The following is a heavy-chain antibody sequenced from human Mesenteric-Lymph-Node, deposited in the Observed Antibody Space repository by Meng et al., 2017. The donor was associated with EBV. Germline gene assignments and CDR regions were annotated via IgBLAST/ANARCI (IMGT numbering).Heavy chain of an antibody. CDR2: INPSVGST. CDR3: ARATVTRNWFDP. Sequence: QGQLVQSGAEVRNPGASVTVSCKASGYKFITYYIHWVRQAPGQGLEWMGIINPSVGSTTYAQKFQGRVSMTSDASTSTVYMELNSLRSEDTAIYYCARATVTRNWFDPWGQGTLVTVSS. CDR1: GYKFITYY. V-gene: IGHV1-46*01. D-gene: IGHD4-11*01. J-gene: IGHJ5*02.